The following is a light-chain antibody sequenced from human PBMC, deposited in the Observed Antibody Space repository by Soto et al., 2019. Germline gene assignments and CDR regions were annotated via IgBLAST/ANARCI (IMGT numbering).Light chain of an antibody. CDR3: QQRSNWPSYT. CDR1: QSVSSY. Sequence: EIVLTQSPATLSLSPGERATLSCRASQSVSSYLAWYQQKPGQAPRLLIYDASNRATGIPARFSGSVSGTDFTLTISSLEPEDFAVYYCQQRSNWPSYTFGPGTKLEIK. CDR2: DAS. J-gene: IGKJ2*01. V-gene: IGKV3-11*01.